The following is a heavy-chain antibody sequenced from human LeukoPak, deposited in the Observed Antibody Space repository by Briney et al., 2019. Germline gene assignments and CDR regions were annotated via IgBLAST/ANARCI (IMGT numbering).Heavy chain of an antibody. J-gene: IGHJ4*02. Sequence: PGGSLRLSCAASGFTFSNFALSWVRQAPGKGLEWVSAISGGGTTTYYADSVKGRFTISRDSSKNTLSLYMNNLRAEDTAVYYCAKDMSLTMVRGVIMSSFFDYWGQGTLVTVSS. CDR2: ISGGGTTT. D-gene: IGHD3-10*01. V-gene: IGHV3-23*01. CDR3: AKDMSLTMVRGVIMSSFFDY. CDR1: GFTFSNFA.